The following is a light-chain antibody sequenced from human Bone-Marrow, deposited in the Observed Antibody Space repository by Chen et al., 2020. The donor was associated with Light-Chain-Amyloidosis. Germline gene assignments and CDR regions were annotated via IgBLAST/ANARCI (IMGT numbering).Light chain of an antibody. V-gene: IGLV2-8*01. Sequence: QSALTQPPSASGSPGQSVTISCPGTSSAVGGHNSVSWYQQYPGKAPKVLISEVSKRPSGVPDRFSGSKSGNTASPTVSGLQAEDEADYYCSSYADNNFYVFGTGTKVTVL. J-gene: IGLJ1*01. CDR2: EVS. CDR3: SSYADNNFYV. CDR1: SSAVGGHNS.